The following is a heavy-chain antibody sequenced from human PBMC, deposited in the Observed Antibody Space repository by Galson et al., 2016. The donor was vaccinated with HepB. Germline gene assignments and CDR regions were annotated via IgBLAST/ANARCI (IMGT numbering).Heavy chain of an antibody. CDR3: ARSPGGYSGG. CDR2: IYYTGST. CDR1: GGSICRGGYY. V-gene: IGHV4-31*03. Sequence: TLSLTCTVSGGSICRGGYYWTWIRQHPGKGLEWIGSIYYTGSTYYHPSLKSRISISADTSRSQFSLNLSSVTAADTAIYYCARSPGGYSGGWGQGTLVTVSS. J-gene: IGHJ4*02. D-gene: IGHD2-15*01.